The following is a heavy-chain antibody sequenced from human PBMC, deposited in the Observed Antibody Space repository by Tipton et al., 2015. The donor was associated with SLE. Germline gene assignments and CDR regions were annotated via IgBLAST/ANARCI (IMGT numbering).Heavy chain of an antibody. D-gene: IGHD3-3*01. CDR1: GGSISSHY. V-gene: IGHV4-34*01. Sequence: TLSLTCTVSGGSISSHYWSWIRQPPGKGLEWIGEINHSGSTNYNPSLKSRVTISVDTSKNQFSLKLSSVTAADTAVYYCARDPLRNYDFWSGYYSYWFDPWGQGTLVTVSS. CDR3: ARDPLRNYDFWSGYYSYWFDP. J-gene: IGHJ5*02. CDR2: INHSGST.